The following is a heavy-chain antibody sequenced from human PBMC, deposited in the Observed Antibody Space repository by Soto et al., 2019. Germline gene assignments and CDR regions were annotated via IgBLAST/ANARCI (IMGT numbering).Heavy chain of an antibody. CDR3: GSVRPSGYVLS. J-gene: IGHJ5*02. V-gene: IGHV4-59*01. Sequence: PWETPSLTCTVSVGSLSSYYWTWVRQSPGKGLEWIGYVYFSGNTNYNPSLKSRVTISIDTSKNQFSLRLASVTAADTAFYYCGSVRPSGYVLSWGQGTLVTVSS. CDR2: VYFSGNT. CDR1: VGSLSSYY. D-gene: IGHD6-25*01.